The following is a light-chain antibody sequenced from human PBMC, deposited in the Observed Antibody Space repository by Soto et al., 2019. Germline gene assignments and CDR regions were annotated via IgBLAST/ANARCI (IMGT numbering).Light chain of an antibody. V-gene: IGLV1-44*01. CDR1: SSNIGTNT. CDR3: AAWDGSLNVVL. Sequence: VLTQPPSASGTPGQRVTISCSGSSSNIGTNTVNWYQQFPRSAPKLLMYSSNQRPSGVPDRFSGSKSGTSASLAISGLQSEDEADYYWAAWDGSLNVVLFGGGTKVTVL. CDR2: SSN. J-gene: IGLJ3*02.